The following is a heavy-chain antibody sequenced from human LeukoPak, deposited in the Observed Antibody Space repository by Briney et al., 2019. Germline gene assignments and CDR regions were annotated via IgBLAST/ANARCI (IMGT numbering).Heavy chain of an antibody. CDR2: MNPNSGNT. Sequence: ASVKVSCKASGYTFTSYDINWVRQATGQGLEWMGWMNPNSGNTGYAQKFQGRVTMTRNTSISTAYMELSSLRSEDTAVYYSARVGKLTRYYYYYMDVWGKGTTVTVSS. CDR3: ARVGKLTRYYYYYMDV. CDR1: GYTFTSYD. J-gene: IGHJ6*03. D-gene: IGHD7-27*01. V-gene: IGHV1-8*01.